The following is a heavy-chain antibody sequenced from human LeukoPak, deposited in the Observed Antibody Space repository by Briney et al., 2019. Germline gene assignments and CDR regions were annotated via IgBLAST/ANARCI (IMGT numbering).Heavy chain of an antibody. CDR3: ARVPRVNSSGYYAFDI. CDR1: GFTFSSYG. J-gene: IGHJ3*02. CDR2: IWYDGSNK. V-gene: IGHV3-33*08. Sequence: GGSLRLSCAASGFTFSSYGMHWVRQAPGKGLEWVAVIWYDGSNKYYADSVKGRFTISRDNFKNTLYLQMNSLRAEDTAVYYCARVPRVNSSGYYAFDIWGQGTMVTVSS. D-gene: IGHD3-22*01.